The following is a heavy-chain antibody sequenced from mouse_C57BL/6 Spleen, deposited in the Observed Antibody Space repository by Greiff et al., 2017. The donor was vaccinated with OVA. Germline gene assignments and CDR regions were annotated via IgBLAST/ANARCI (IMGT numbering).Heavy chain of an antibody. CDR3: ARRERTGSYYFAY. J-gene: IGHJ2*01. CDR1: GYTFTSYW. D-gene: IGHD4-1*01. V-gene: IGHV1-9*01. CDR2: ILPGSGST. Sequence: VQLQQSGAELMKPGASVKLSCKATGYTFTSYWIPWVKQRPGQGLEWIGEILPGSGSTNYNEKFKGKATLTADTSSNTAYMQLSSLTTEDSAIYYGARRERTGSYYFAYWGQGTTLTVSS.